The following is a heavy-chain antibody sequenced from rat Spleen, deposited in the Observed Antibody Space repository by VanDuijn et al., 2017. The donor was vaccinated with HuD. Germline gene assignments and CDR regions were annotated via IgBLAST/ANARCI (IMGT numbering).Heavy chain of an antibody. V-gene: IGHV3-1*01. Sequence: EVQLQESGPGLVKPSQSLSLTCSVTGYSITSNYWGWIRKFPGNKMEWIEHINYSGSTTYNPSLKSRISITRDTSKNQFFLQLTSVTTEDTATYYCARGYYYDGYYHLGGVMDAWGQGASVTVSS. CDR2: INYSGST. CDR3: ARGYYYDGYYHLGGVMDA. J-gene: IGHJ4*01. CDR1: GYSITSNY. D-gene: IGHD1-12*03.